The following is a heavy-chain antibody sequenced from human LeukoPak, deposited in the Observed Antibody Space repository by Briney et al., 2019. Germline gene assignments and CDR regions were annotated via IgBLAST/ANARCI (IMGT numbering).Heavy chain of an antibody. Sequence: PSETLSLTCAVYGGSFSGYYWSWIRQPPGKGLEWIGEINHSGSTNYNPSLKSRVTISVDTSKNQFSLKLSSVTAADTAVYYCARGIFGVGMDVWGQGTTVTVSS. V-gene: IGHV4-34*01. CDR3: ARGIFGVGMDV. CDR1: GGSFSGYY. CDR2: INHSGST. J-gene: IGHJ6*02. D-gene: IGHD3-3*01.